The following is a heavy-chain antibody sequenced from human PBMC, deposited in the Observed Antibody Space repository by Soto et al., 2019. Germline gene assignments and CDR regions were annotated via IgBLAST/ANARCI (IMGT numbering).Heavy chain of an antibody. V-gene: IGHV4-4*07. J-gene: IGHJ6*02. CDR1: GGSMRSYY. Sequence: PXEALSLTSSVSGGSMRSYYWNCLLQPAGKGLEWIGRIYSRGDTNYNPSVKSRVTMSVDTSKNEFSLRLNSVTAADTAVYYCAGIGEDVYYGMDVWGQGTTVTVSS. CDR2: IYSRGDT. CDR3: AGIGEDVYYGMDV. D-gene: IGHD2-21*01.